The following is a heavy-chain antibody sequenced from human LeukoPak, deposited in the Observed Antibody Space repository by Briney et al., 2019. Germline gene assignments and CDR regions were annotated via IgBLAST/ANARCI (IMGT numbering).Heavy chain of an antibody. V-gene: IGHV3-23*01. CDR3: AKDGGTHFDH. CDR2: VSPSGDIT. Sequence: GGSLRLSCAASGFTFSTYGMNWVRQAPGKGLEWVSGVSPSGDITYYADSVKGRFTISRDNSKNTVYLQMNNVRAEDTAVYYCAKDGGTHFDHWGQGTLVTVSS. D-gene: IGHD1-26*01. J-gene: IGHJ4*02. CDR1: GFTFSTYG.